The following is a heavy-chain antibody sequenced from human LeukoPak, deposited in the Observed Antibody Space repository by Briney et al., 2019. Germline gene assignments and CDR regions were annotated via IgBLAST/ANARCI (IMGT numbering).Heavy chain of an antibody. Sequence: SETLSLTCTVSGASVRNEYWSWIRQPPGKGLEWIGYIHYSGSSNYHPSLGSRVTISLDTSKNQFSLKLKSVTAADTGMYHCARYDRGLFFFDNWGQGTLVTVSS. CDR1: GASVRNEY. CDR2: IHYSGSS. J-gene: IGHJ4*02. D-gene: IGHD1-14*01. V-gene: IGHV4-59*08. CDR3: ARYDRGLFFFDN.